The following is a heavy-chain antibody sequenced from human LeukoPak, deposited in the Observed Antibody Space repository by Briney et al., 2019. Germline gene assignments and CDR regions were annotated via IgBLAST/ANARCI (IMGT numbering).Heavy chain of an antibody. J-gene: IGHJ6*02. CDR3: ASGGNSSWLPYYYYGMDV. V-gene: IGHV4-59*08. Sequence: SETLSLTCTVSGGSISSYYWSWIRQPPGKGLEWIGYIFYSGSTNYNPSLESRVTISVDTSRNQFSLKLSSVTAADTAVYYCASGGNSSWLPYYYYGMDVWGQGTTVIVSS. CDR2: IFYSGST. CDR1: GGSISSYY. D-gene: IGHD6-13*01.